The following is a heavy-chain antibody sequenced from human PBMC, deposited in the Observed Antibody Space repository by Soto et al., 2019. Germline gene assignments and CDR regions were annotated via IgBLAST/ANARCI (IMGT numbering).Heavy chain of an antibody. V-gene: IGHV3-30*18. D-gene: IGHD6-13*01. CDR3: AKVDLPGIAAAGFDY. Sequence: GGSLRLSCAASGFTFSSYGMHWVRQAPGKGLEWVAVISYDGSNKYYADSVKGRFTISRDNSKNTLYLQMNSLGAEDTAVYYCAKVDLPGIAAAGFDYWGQGTLVTVSS. J-gene: IGHJ4*02. CDR1: GFTFSSYG. CDR2: ISYDGSNK.